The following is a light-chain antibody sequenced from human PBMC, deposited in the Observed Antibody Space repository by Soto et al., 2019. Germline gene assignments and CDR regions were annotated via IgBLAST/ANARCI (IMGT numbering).Light chain of an antibody. CDR1: QSVSVNS. CDR3: QQYGGSPFT. V-gene: IGKV3-20*01. CDR2: AAS. Sequence: EIVLTQSPGTLSLSPGERATLSCRASQSVSVNSLAWYQQKGGQAPRLLIYAASTRATGVPDRFSGSGSGTDFALPISRLETEDFAVYYCQQYGGSPFTFGPGTKVDIK. J-gene: IGKJ3*01.